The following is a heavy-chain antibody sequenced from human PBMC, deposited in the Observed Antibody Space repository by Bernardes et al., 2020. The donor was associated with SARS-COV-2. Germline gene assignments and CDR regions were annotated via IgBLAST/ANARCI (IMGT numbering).Heavy chain of an antibody. Sequence: GGSLRLSCAASGFTFSSYAMSWVRQAPGKGLEWVSAISCSGVSTSYADSVMGRFTISRDTSKNTLYLQMTILSAEDTAVYYCATFQGYGSCLDSWGQGTLVTVSS. CDR3: ATFQGYGSCLDS. V-gene: IGHV3-23*01. J-gene: IGHJ4*02. CDR2: ISCSGVST. D-gene: IGHD6-19*01. CDR1: GFTFSSYA.